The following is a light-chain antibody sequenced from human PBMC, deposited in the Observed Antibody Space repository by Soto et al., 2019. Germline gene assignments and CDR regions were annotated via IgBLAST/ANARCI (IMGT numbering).Light chain of an antibody. CDR1: SSDVGGYNY. CDR3: SAYAGSNNSV. J-gene: IGLJ1*01. V-gene: IGLV2-8*01. CDR2: EVS. Sequence: SVLTQPPSAFGSPGQSVTISCTGTSSDVGGYNYVSWYQQHPGKAPKLMIYEVSKRPSGVPDRFSGSKSGNTASLTVSGLQAEDETDYYSSAYAGSNNSVFGTGTKVTAL.